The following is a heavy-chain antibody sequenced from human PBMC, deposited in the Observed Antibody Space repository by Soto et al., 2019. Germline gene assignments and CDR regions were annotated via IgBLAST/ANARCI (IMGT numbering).Heavy chain of an antibody. Sequence: EVQLLESGGGLVQPGGSLRLSCVASGSTFSSDVMSWVRQPPGKGLEWVSGISGGTTYYADSVHGPFTISRDNVKNTLFLQMNSSRAQNTAVYRCATRERVTIRTSHFYGTDVWRQVATVTVSS. D-gene: IGHD3-3*02. CDR1: GSTFSSDV. CDR2: ISGGTT. V-gene: IGHV3-23*01. J-gene: IGHJ6*02. CDR3: ATRERVTIRTSHFYGTDV.